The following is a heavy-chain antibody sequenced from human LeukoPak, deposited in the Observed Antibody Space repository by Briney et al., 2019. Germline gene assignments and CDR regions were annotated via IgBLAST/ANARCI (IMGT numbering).Heavy chain of an antibody. CDR3: ARAPFHYYDSSGYYYGRGFYFDY. CDR2: ISGSGGST. CDR1: GFTFSSYA. V-gene: IGHV3-23*01. Sequence: GGSLRLSCAASGFTFSSYAMSWVRQAPGKGLEWVSAISGSGGSTYYADSVKGRFTISRDNAKNSLYLQMNSLRAEDTAVYYCARAPFHYYDSSGYYYGRGFYFDYWGQGTLVTVSS. D-gene: IGHD3-22*01. J-gene: IGHJ4*02.